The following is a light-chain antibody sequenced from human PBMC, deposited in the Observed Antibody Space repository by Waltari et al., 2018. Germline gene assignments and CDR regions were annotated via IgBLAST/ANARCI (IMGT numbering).Light chain of an antibody. V-gene: IGLV4-69*01. J-gene: IGLJ3*02. CDR2: VTNDGSH. CDR3: QTWGTGTWV. Sequence: QLVLTQSPSASASLGASVKLSCTLSSGHSFYPIAWHQQHPEKGPRFLMKVTNDGSHMKGDGIPDRFSGSSSGAERYLTISSLQSEDEADYYCQTWGTGTWVFGGGTKLTVL. CDR1: SGHSFYP.